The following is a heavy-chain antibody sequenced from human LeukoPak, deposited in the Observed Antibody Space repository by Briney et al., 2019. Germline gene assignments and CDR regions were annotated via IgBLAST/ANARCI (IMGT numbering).Heavy chain of an antibody. D-gene: IGHD2-2*01. Sequence: PSETLSLTCTVSGGSISSSSYYWGWIRQPPGKGLEWIGSIYYSGSTYYNPSLKSRVTISVDTSKNQFSLKLSSVTAADTAVYYCARHGAFCTSTSCLNDFDRWGQGILVTVSS. J-gene: IGHJ4*02. CDR1: GGSISSSSYY. V-gene: IGHV4-39*01. CDR2: IYYSGST. CDR3: ARHGAFCTSTSCLNDFDR.